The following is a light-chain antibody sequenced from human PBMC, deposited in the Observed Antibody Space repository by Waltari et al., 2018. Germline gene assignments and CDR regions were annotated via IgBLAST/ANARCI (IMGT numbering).Light chain of an antibody. Sequence: IQMTQSPSTLSASVGDRVTITCRASQSINSWLAWYQQQPGKAPKLLIYKASTLQSGVPSRFSGSGSWTEFTLTISSLQPDDFATYYCQQYNSHSQTFGRGTKLEIK. J-gene: IGKJ2*01. CDR2: KAS. CDR1: QSINSW. V-gene: IGKV1-5*03. CDR3: QQYNSHSQT.